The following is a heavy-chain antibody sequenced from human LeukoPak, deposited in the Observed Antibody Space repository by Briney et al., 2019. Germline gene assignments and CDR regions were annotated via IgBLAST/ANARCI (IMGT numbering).Heavy chain of an antibody. D-gene: IGHD5-12*01. CDR1: GFTFSSYA. CDR3: AGGSGYVDAFDI. V-gene: IGHV3-74*01. CDR2: INSDGSST. J-gene: IGHJ3*02. Sequence: QPGGSLRLSCVASGFTFSSYAMSWVRQAPGKGLVWVSRINSDGSSTSYADSVKGRFTISRDNAKNTLYLQMNSLRAEDTAVYYCAGGSGYVDAFDIWGQGTMVTVSS.